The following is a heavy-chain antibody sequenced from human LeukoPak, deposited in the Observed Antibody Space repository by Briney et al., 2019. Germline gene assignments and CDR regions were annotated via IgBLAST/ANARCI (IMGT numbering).Heavy chain of an antibody. V-gene: IGHV3-33*08. J-gene: IGHJ4*02. CDR3: ARAYYYDSSGYYKKYYFDY. Sequence: PGGSLRLSCSVSGFTFSSHAMHWVRQAPGKGLEWVAVIWYDGSNKYYADSVKGRFTISRDNSKNTLYLQMNSLRAEDTAVYYCARAYYYDSSGYYKKYYFDYWGQGTLVTVSS. CDR2: IWYDGSNK. CDR1: GFTFSSHA. D-gene: IGHD3-22*01.